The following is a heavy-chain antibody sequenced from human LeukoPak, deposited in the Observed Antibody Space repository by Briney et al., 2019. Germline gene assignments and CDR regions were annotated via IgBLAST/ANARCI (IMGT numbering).Heavy chain of an antibody. CDR1: GFTFNTYA. Sequence: GGSLRLSCAASGFTFNTYAMSWVRQAPGKGLEWVSAISPSGGITYYEDSVKGRFTISRDNSKNTLYLKMNSLRAEDTAVYYCAKGVNYFVLEYWGQGTLVTISS. CDR3: AKGVNYFVLEY. V-gene: IGHV3-23*01. CDR2: ISPSGGIT. D-gene: IGHD3-10*02. J-gene: IGHJ4*02.